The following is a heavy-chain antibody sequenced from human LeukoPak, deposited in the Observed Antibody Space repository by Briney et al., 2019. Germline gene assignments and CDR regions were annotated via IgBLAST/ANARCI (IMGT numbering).Heavy chain of an antibody. CDR3: AKSSSYGLTLWY. J-gene: IGHJ4*02. Sequence: GGSLRLSCAASGFTFDDYAMHWVRQAPGKGLEWVSGISWNSGSIGYADSVKGRFTISRDNAKNSLYLQMNSLRAEDTALYYCAKSSSYGLTLWYWGQGTLVTVSS. D-gene: IGHD5-18*01. V-gene: IGHV3-9*01. CDR2: ISWNSGSI. CDR1: GFTFDDYA.